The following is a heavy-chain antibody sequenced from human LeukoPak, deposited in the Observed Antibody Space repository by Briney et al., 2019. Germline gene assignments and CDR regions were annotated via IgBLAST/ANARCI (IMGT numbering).Heavy chain of an antibody. CDR1: GGSISSSSYH. D-gene: IGHD4-17*01. Sequence: ESSETLSLTCSVSGGSISSSSYHWGWIRQPPGKGLEWIANIYYSGSTYYNPSLKSRVTISVDTSKNQFSLKLNSVTATDTAVYYCARRRLRPEAFDIWGQGTMVTVSS. CDR2: IYYSGST. CDR3: ARRRLRPEAFDI. V-gene: IGHV4-39*01. J-gene: IGHJ3*02.